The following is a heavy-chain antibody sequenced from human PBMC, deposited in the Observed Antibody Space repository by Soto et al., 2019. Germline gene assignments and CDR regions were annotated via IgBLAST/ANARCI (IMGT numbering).Heavy chain of an antibody. CDR1: GCSFTSYW. D-gene: IGHD3-10*01. V-gene: IGHV5-10-1*01. CDR2: IDPSDSYT. CDR3: ARQVLPPYYYGMEV. J-gene: IGHJ6*02. Sequence: GEPLKISCKVSGCSFTSYWISWVRQMPGKGLEWMGRIDPSDSYTNYSPSFQGHVTISADKSISTAYLQWSSLKASDTAMYYCARQVLPPYYYGMEVWGQGTTVTVSS.